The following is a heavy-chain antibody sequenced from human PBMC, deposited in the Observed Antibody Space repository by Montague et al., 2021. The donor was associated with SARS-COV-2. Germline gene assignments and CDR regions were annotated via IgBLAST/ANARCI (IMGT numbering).Heavy chain of an antibody. Sequence: SLRLSCAASGFSFDDYSMHWVRQAPGKGLEWVSGISRNSGSIGHADSVKGRFTISRDNAKNSLYLQMNSLRADDTALYYCVKDIVRRPVISAPDYWGQGTLVTVSS. V-gene: IGHV3-9*01. CDR2: ISRNSGSI. CDR3: VKDIVRRPVISAPDY. CDR1: GFSFDDYS. D-gene: IGHD2/OR15-2a*01. J-gene: IGHJ4*02.